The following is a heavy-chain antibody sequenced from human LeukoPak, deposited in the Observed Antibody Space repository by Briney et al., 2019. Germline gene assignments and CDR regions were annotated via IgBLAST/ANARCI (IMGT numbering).Heavy chain of an antibody. CDR3: AKDRFTYYYDSSGYLDY. J-gene: IGHJ4*02. CDR2: TWYHGNNK. V-gene: IGHV3-33*06. D-gene: IGHD3-22*01. Sequence: GGSLRLSCEASGFTFSGYGMHWVRQAPGKGLEWVSGTWYHGNNKYYADSVKGRFTISRDNSKNTLYLQMNSLRAEDTAVYYCAKDRFTYYYDSSGYLDYWGQGTLVTVSS. CDR1: GFTFSGYG.